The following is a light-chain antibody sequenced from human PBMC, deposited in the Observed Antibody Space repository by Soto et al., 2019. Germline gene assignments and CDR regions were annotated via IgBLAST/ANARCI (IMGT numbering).Light chain of an antibody. CDR2: DVS. Sequence: DIQMTQSPSTLSASIGDRVTITCRASQRISPWLAWYQQKPGQAPKILIYDVSSLESGVPSRFSGSGSGTEIPLTLSRLAPDYLSTYFRQPFPNFPLSFGQGTKLE. CDR3: QPFPNFPLS. V-gene: IGKV1-5*01. J-gene: IGKJ2*03. CDR1: QRISPW.